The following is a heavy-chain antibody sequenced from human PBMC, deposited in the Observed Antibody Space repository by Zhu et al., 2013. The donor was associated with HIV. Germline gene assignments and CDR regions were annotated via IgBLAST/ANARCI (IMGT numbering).Heavy chain of an antibody. D-gene: IGHD3-10*01. CDR1: GYSFTDYY. CDR3: ARDREWVRGFGL. CDR2: INSDSADT. V-gene: IGHV1-2*02. Sequence: QVQLVQSGAEVKKPGASVKVSCKASGYSFTDYYIHWVRQAPGQGLEWMGWINSDSADTLYAEKFQGRVTLTRDLSLGTASMELRGLRSDDTAVYYCARDREWVRGFGLWGQGTLVTVSS. J-gene: IGHJ4*02.